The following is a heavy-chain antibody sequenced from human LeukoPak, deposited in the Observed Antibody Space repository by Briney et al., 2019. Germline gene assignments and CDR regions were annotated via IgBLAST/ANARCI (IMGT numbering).Heavy chain of an antibody. V-gene: IGHV3-30*02. D-gene: IGHD1-26*01. J-gene: IGHJ4*02. CDR2: IRYDGNKK. Sequence: PGGSLRLSCAASGFTFSSYAMHWVRQAPGKGLDWVAFIRYDGNKKYYADSVKGRFAISRDNSKNTVYLQMNSLTPEDTAVYYCAKVQEGGANIWDSFDSWGQGTLVTVSS. CDR1: GFTFSSYA. CDR3: AKVQEGGANIWDSFDS.